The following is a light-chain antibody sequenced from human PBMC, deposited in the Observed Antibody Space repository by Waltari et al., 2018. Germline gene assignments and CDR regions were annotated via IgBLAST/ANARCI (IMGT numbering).Light chain of an antibody. J-gene: IGKJ1*01. CDR2: LAS. Sequence: DLVMTESPLTLCVTPGDEASSSRSSSQTLLHRNGNNYLDWYLQKPGQSQQLLIYLASNRASGVPDRFSGSGSGIDFTLKISRVEAEDVGVYYCMQSLQAQWTFGPGTKVEIK. CDR1: QTLLHRNGNNY. V-gene: IGKV2-28*01. CDR3: MQSLQAQWT.